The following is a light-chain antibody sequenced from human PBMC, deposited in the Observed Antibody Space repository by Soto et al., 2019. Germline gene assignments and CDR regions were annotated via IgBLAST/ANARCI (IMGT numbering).Light chain of an antibody. CDR1: SSNIGDNP. CDR3: AAWDDSLNAL. CDR2: IND. Sequence: QSVLTQPPSASGTPGQRVTISCSGSSSNIGDNPVNWYQQVPGAAPKLLIYINDQRPSGVPDRFSGSKSGTSASLAISGLQPEDEADYSCAAWDDSLNALFGTGTKVTVL. J-gene: IGLJ1*01. V-gene: IGLV1-44*01.